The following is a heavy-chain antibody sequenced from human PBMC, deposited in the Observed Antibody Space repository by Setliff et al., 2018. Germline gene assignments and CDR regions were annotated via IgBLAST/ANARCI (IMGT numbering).Heavy chain of an antibody. CDR1: GFTFSSYA. V-gene: IGHV3-23*01. J-gene: IGHJ4*02. CDR2: ISGSGGTT. CDR3: AKKLPGVRYFDY. D-gene: IGHD1-7*01. Sequence: PGGSLRLSCAASGFTFSSYAMTWVRQAPGKGLEWVSAISGSGGTTYYADSVKGRSTISRDNSKNTLYLQMNSLRAEDTAVYYCAKKLPGVRYFDYCGQGTLVTVSS.